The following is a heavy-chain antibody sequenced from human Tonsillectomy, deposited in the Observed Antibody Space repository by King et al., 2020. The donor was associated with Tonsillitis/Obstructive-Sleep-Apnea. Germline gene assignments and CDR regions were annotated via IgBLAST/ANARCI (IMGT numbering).Heavy chain of an antibody. CDR1: GGSISSYY. CDR2: IYYSGST. J-gene: IGHJ3*02. Sequence: VQLQESGPGLVKPSETLSLTCTVSGGSISSYYWSWIRQPPGKGLEWIGYIYYSGSTNYNTSLKSRVTISVDTSKNQFSLKLSSVTAADTAVYYCARESDYYDSSGYYEGAFDIWGQGTMVTVSS. CDR3: ARESDYYDSSGYYEGAFDI. V-gene: IGHV4-59*01. D-gene: IGHD3-22*01.